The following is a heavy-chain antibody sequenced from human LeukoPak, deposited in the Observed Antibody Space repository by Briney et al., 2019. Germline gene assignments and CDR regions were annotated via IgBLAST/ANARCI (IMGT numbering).Heavy chain of an antibody. D-gene: IGHD6-13*01. CDR2: IYYSGST. CDR1: GGSISSYY. J-gene: IGHJ6*03. V-gene: IGHV4-59*01. Sequence: SETLSLTCTVSGGSISSYYWSWIRQPPGKGPEWIGYIYYSGSTNYNPSLKSRVTISVDTSKNQFSLKLSSVTAADTAVYYCAREGAAAGIGSSYYYYYMDVWGKGTTVTVSS. CDR3: AREGAAAGIGSSYYYYYMDV.